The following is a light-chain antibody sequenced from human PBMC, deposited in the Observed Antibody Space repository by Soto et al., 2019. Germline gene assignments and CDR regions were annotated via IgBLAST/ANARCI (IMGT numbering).Light chain of an antibody. J-gene: IGLJ1*01. CDR3: NSYTGSNIPYV. CDR1: SSDVGTHNC. V-gene: IGLV2-14*01. Sequence: QSALAQPASVSGSPGQSITISCTGTSSDVGTHNCVSWYQQHPGKAPKLIIYDVTNRPSGVSNRFSGSKSGNTASLTISGLQAEDEADYFCNSYTGSNIPYVFGTGTKLTVL. CDR2: DVT.